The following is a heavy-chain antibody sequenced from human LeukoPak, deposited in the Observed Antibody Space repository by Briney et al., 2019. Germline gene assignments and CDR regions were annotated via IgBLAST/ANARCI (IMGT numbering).Heavy chain of an antibody. D-gene: IGHD6-13*01. J-gene: IGHJ4*02. V-gene: IGHV4-59*08. CDR3: AKGCLYSSSWYCLNFDY. CDR2: IYYSGSA. CDR1: GVSISSYY. Sequence: SETLSLTCTVSGVSISSYYWSWIRQPPGKGLEWIGYIYYSGSANYNPSLKSRVTISVDTSKNQFSLKLTSVTAADTALYYCAKGCLYSSSWYCLNFDYWGQGTLVTVSS.